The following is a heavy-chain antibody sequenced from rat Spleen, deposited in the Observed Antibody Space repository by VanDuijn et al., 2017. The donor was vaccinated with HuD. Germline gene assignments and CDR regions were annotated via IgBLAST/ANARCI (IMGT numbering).Heavy chain of an antibody. CDR2: ISTTGGST. CDR1: GFTFNNYW. CDR3: TTDRLGADYFDY. Sequence: EVQLVESGGGLVQPGRSLKLSCVASGFTFNNYWMTWIRQAPGKGLEWVASISTTGGSTYYRDSVKGRFIISRDNAKSTLYLQMTSLRSEDTATYYCTTDRLGADYFDYWGQGVMVTVSS. D-gene: IGHD5-1*01. V-gene: IGHV5-31*01. J-gene: IGHJ2*01.